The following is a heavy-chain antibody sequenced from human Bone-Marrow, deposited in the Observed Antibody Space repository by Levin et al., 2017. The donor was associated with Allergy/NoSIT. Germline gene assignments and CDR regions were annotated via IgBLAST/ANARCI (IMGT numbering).Heavy chain of an antibody. CDR3: AKSSSPRLDYSSGGHAFDI. J-gene: IGHJ3*02. V-gene: IGHV3-9*01. Sequence: GGSLRLSCAASGFTFDDYAMHWVRQAPGKGLEWVSGINWNSGNIDFADSVKGRFTISRDNAKNSLYLQMNSLRPEDTALYYCAKSSSPRLDYSSGGHAFDIWGQGTMVSVSS. CDR2: INWNSGNI. CDR1: GFTFDDYA. D-gene: IGHD6-19*01.